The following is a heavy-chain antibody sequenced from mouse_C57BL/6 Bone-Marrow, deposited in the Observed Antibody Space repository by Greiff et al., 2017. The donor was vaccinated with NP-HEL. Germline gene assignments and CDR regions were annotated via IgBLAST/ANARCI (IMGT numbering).Heavy chain of an antibody. V-gene: IGHV1-81*01. CDR3: ARWDGDNYYAMGY. D-gene: IGHD2-3*01. CDR2: IYPRSGNT. J-gene: IGHJ4*01. Sequence: QVQLQQSGAELARPGASVKLSCKASGYTFTSYGISWVKQRTGQGLEWIGEIYPRSGNTYYNEKFKGKATLTADTSSSTAYMELRSLTSEDSAVYFCARWDGDNYYAMGYWGQGTSVTVSS. CDR1: GYTFTSYG.